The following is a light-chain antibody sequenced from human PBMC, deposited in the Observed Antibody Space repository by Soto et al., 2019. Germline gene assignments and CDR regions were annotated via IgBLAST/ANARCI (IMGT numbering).Light chain of an antibody. CDR1: QSVSSNH. CDR3: QHYGASRT. Sequence: EVVLTQSPGTLSLSPGERATLSCRASQSVSSNHLAWYQQKPGQAPRLLIYGASSRATGIPDRLSGSGSGTDFTLTISRLEPEDFAVYYCQHYGASRTFGGGTKVDIK. J-gene: IGKJ4*01. CDR2: GAS. V-gene: IGKV3-20*01.